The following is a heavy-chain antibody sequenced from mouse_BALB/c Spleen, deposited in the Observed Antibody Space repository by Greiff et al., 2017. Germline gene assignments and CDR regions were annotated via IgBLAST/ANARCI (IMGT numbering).Heavy chain of an antibody. D-gene: IGHD1-1*01. J-gene: IGHJ4*01. CDR2: IDPYNGGT. Sequence: VQLQQSGPELVKPGASVKVSCKASGYSFTDYNMYWVKQSHGKSLEWIGYIDPYNGGTSYNQKFKGKATLTVDKSSSTAFMHLNSLTSEDSAVYYCAKRGSLTTVVERAMDYWGQGTSVTVSA. CDR1: GYSFTDYN. V-gene: IGHV1S135*01. CDR3: AKRGSLTTVVERAMDY.